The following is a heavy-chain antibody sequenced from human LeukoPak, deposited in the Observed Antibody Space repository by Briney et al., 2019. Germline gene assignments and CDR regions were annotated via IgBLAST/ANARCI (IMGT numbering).Heavy chain of an antibody. J-gene: IGHJ5*02. Sequence: ASVTVSCTASGYTFTSYGISWVRQAPGQGLEWMGWISAYNGNTNYAQKLQGRVTMTTDTSTSTAYMELRSLRSDDTAVYYCARDDPPAPGTWGPVAPFDPWGQGTLVTVSS. CDR1: GYTFTSYG. CDR3: ARDDPPAPGTWGPVAPFDP. V-gene: IGHV1-18*01. CDR2: ISAYNGNT. D-gene: IGHD2-2*01.